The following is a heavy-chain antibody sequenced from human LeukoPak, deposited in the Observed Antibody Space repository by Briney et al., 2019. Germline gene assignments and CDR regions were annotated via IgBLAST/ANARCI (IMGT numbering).Heavy chain of an antibody. J-gene: IGHJ6*03. Sequence: SLRLSCAASGFTFDDYAMHWVRQAPGKGLEWVSGISWNSGSIGYADSVKGRFTISRDNAKNSLYLQMNSLRAEDMALYYCAKEGPGNGGFRSGFMDVWGKGTTVTVSS. D-gene: IGHD6-25*01. CDR3: AKEGPGNGGFRSGFMDV. CDR2: ISWNSGSI. CDR1: GFTFDDYA. V-gene: IGHV3-9*03.